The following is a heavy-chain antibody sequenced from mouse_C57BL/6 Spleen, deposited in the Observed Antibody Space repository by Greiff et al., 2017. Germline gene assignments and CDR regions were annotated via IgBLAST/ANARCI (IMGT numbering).Heavy chain of an antibody. CDR2: IYPGDGDT. D-gene: IGHD4-1*01. J-gene: IGHJ2*01. CDR3: AREDWDVGDY. Sequence: QVQLQQSGPELVKPGASVKISCKASGYAFSSSWMNWVKQRPGKGLEWIGRIYPGDGDTNYNGKFKGKATLTADKSSSTAYMQRSSLTSEASAVYCCAREDWDVGDYWGQGTTLTVSS. CDR1: GYAFSSSW. V-gene: IGHV1-82*01.